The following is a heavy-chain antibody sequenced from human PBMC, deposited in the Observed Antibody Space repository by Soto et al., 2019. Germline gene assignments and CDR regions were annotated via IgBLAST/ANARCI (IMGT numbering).Heavy chain of an antibody. J-gene: IGHJ4*02. V-gene: IGHV2-5*01. D-gene: IGHD6-25*01. CDR2: IYWYDFQ. Sequence: QITLKESGPTLVKPTQTLTLTCTFSGFSLTTTGLGVGWIRQPPGKTLEWLASIYWYDFQRYSPSLKSRLTSTKDTSKNQVVLTMTNMDPADTATYYCAHRPDGSHFDYWGQGILVTVSS. CDR3: AHRPDGSHFDY. CDR1: GFSLTTTGLG.